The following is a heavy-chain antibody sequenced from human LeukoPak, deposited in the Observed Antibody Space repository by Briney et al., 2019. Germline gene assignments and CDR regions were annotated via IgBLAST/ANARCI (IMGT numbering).Heavy chain of an antibody. J-gene: IGHJ5*02. CDR3: ASVYTSDAGGYGDYGNWFDP. D-gene: IGHD4-17*01. Sequence: ASVKVSCKVSGYTLTELSMHWVRRAHGKGLEWMGGFDPEDGETIYAQKFQGRVTMTEDTSTDTAYMELSSLRSEDTAVYYCASVYTSDAGGYGDYGNWFDPRGQGTLVTVSS. CDR2: FDPEDGET. CDR1: GYTLTELS. V-gene: IGHV1-24*01.